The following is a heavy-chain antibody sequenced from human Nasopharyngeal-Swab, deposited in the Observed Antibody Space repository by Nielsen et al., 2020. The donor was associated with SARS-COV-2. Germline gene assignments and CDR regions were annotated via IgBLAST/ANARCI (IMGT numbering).Heavy chain of an antibody. J-gene: IGHJ4*02. Sequence: LSLTCAASGFTFSSYAMHWVRQAPGKGLEYVSAISSNGGSTYYANSVKGRFTISRDNSKNTLYLQMGSLRAEDMAVYYCARDFGPSGWLYYSDYWGQGTLVTVSS. D-gene: IGHD6-19*01. CDR3: ARDFGPSGWLYYSDY. V-gene: IGHV3-64*01. CDR2: ISSNGGST. CDR1: GFTFSSYA.